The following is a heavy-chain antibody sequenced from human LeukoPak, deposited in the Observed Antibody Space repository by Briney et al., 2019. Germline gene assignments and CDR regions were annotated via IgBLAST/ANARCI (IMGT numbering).Heavy chain of an antibody. CDR2: ISYDGSNK. CDR1: GFTFSSYA. CDR3: ARDDYGDYSNNYYGMDV. Sequence: GSSLRLSCAASGFTFSSYAMHWVRQAPGKGLEGVAVISYDGSNKYYADSVKGRFTISRDNSKNTLYLQMNSLRAEDTAVYYCARDDYGDYSNNYYGMDVWGQGTTVTVSS. J-gene: IGHJ6*02. V-gene: IGHV3-30-3*01. D-gene: IGHD4-17*01.